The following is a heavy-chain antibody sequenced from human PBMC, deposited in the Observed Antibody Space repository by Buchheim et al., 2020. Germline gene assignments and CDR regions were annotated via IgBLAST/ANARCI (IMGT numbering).Heavy chain of an antibody. D-gene: IGHD1-26*01. CDR1: GFTFSNVW. V-gene: IGHV3-15*01. J-gene: IGHJ5*02. Sequence: EVQLVESGGGLVKPGGSLRLSCAVSGFTFSNVWMNWVRQAPGKGLEWVGRIKSKTDDGTADYAAPVKGRFTISRDDSKDTLYLQMNGLKIDDTAVYYCAKDPLPVGKWELHWFDPWGQGTL. CDR3: AKDPLPVGKWELHWFDP. CDR2: IKSKTDDGTA.